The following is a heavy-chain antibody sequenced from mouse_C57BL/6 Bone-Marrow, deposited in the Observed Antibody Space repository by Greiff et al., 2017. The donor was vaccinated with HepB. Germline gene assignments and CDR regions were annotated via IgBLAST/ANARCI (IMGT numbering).Heavy chain of an antibody. CDR2: ISYDGSN. D-gene: IGHD2-13*01. CDR3: AREECIRVTDFDY. V-gene: IGHV3-6*01. Sequence: EVKLMESGPGLVKPSQSLSLTCSVTGYSITSGYYWNWIRQFPGNKLEWMGYISYDGSNNYNPSLKNRISITRDTSKNQFFLKLNSVTTEDTATYYCAREECIRVTDFDYWGQGTALTVSS. CDR1: GYSITSGYY. J-gene: IGHJ2*01.